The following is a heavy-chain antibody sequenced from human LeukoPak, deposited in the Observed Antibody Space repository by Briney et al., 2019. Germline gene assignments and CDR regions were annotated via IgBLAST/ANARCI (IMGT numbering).Heavy chain of an antibody. J-gene: IGHJ6*02. CDR1: GGTFSSYA. CDR2: IIPILGIA. CDR3: ARGHYGDYDGNYYGMDV. V-gene: IGHV1-69*04. D-gene: IGHD4-17*01. Sequence: GASVKVSCKASGGTFSSYAISWVRQAPGQGLEWMGRIIPILGIANYAQKFQGRVTITADKSTSTAYMGLSSLRSEDTAVYYCARGHYGDYDGNYYGMDVWGQGTTVTVSS.